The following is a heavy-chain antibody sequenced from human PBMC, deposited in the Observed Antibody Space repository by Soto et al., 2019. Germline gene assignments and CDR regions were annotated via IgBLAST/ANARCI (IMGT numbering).Heavy chain of an antibody. J-gene: IGHJ6*02. CDR3: ARVGIAVAEYYYYGMDV. Sequence: GASVKVSCTASGYTFTSYAMHWVRQAPGQGLEWMGIINPSGGSTSYAQKFQGRVTMTRDTSTSTVYMELSSLRSEDTAVYYCARVGIAVAEYYYYGMDVWGQGTTVTVSS. V-gene: IGHV1-46*01. CDR2: INPSGGST. CDR1: GYTFTSYA. D-gene: IGHD6-19*01.